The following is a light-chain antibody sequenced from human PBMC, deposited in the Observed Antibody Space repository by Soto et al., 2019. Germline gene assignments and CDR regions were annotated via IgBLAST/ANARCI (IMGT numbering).Light chain of an antibody. V-gene: IGKV3-15*01. J-gene: IGKJ5*01. CDR1: QSIADT. CDR3: QQSFNTPLT. Sequence: EIVMTQSPATLSVSTGERVTLSCGASQSIADTLAWYQHKPGQAPTLLIHGASTRATGFPARFSGSRSGTDFTLTISSLQPEDFATYYCQQSFNTPLTFGQGTRLEI. CDR2: GAS.